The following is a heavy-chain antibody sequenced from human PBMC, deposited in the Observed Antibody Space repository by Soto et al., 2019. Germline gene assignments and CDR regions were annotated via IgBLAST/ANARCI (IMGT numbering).Heavy chain of an antibody. D-gene: IGHD2-8*01. CDR2: ISSSSSTI. V-gene: IGHV3-48*02. CDR3: ARDAGYCTNGVCYTYWYFDL. Sequence: EVQLVESGGGLVQPGGSLRLSCAASGFTFSSYSMNWVRQAPGKGLEWVSYISSSSSTIYYADSVKGRFTISRDNAKNSLYLQMNSLRDEDTAVYYCARDAGYCTNGVCYTYWYFDLWGRGTLVTVSS. J-gene: IGHJ2*01. CDR1: GFTFSSYS.